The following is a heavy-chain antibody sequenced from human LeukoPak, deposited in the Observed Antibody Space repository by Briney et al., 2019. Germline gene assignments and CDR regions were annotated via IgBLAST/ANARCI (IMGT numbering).Heavy chain of an antibody. CDR1: GFTFSNYW. J-gene: IGHJ4*02. D-gene: IGHD1-26*01. V-gene: IGHV3-7*01. CDR2: IKQDGSDK. Sequence: QSGGSLRLSCATSGFTFSNYWMSWVRRAPGKGLEWVASIKQDGSDKYYVDSVKGRFTISRDNAKISLYLQMNTLRAEDTAVYYCARGEGLGTTNGGYYFAYWGQGSLVIVSS. CDR3: ARGEGLGTTNGGYYFAY.